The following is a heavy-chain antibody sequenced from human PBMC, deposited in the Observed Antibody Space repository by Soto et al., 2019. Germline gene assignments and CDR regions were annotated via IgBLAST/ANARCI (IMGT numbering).Heavy chain of an antibody. Sequence: GSLRLSCAASGFTFSSYSMNWVRQAPGKGLEWVSYISSSSSTIYYADSVKGRFTISRDNAKNSLYLQMNSLRDEDTAVYYCARGSWYYDFWSGYYGPNWFDPWGQGTLVTVSS. J-gene: IGHJ5*02. D-gene: IGHD3-3*01. CDR2: ISSSSSTI. CDR3: ARGSWYYDFWSGYYGPNWFDP. V-gene: IGHV3-48*02. CDR1: GFTFSSYS.